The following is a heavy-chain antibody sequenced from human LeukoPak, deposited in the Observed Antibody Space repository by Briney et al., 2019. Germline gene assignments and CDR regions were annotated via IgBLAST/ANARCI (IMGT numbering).Heavy chain of an antibody. V-gene: IGHV4-59*01. CDR1: GGSISSYY. J-gene: IGHJ4*02. CDR3: ARRSSIMGSYLYYFDY. CDR2: IYYSGST. Sequence: SETLSLTCTVAGGSISSYYWSWIRQHPGRGLEWIGYIYYSGSTNYNPSLKSRVTISVDTSKNQFSLKLSSVTAADTAVYYCARRSSIMGSYLYYFDYWGQGTLVTVSS. D-gene: IGHD1-26*01.